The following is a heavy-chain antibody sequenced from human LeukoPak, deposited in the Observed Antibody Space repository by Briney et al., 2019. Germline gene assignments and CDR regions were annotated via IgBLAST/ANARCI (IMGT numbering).Heavy chain of an antibody. J-gene: IGHJ4*02. CDR2: IKQDGSEK. V-gene: IGHV3-7*01. CDR1: GFTFSSYW. Sequence: GGSLRLSCAASGFTFSSYWMNWVRQAPRKGLEWVANIKQDGSEKYYVDSVKGRFTISRDNAKNSLYLQMNSLRAEDTAVYYCARGDYGDFHDYWGQGTLVTVSS. CDR3: ARGDYGDFHDY. D-gene: IGHD4-17*01.